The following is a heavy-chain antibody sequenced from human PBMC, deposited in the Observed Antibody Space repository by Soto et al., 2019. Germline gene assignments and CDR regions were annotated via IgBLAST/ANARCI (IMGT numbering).Heavy chain of an antibody. CDR2: IYYSGST. D-gene: IGHD3-10*01. J-gene: IGHJ4*02. CDR3: ARHSSLLWFGELLWFDY. V-gene: IGHV4-59*08. CDR1: GGSISSYY. Sequence: SETLSLICTVSGGSISSYYWSWIRQPPGKGLEWIGYIYYSGSTNYNPSLKSRVTISVDTSKNQFSLKLSSVTAADTAVYYCARHSSLLWFGELLWFDYWGQGTLVTVS.